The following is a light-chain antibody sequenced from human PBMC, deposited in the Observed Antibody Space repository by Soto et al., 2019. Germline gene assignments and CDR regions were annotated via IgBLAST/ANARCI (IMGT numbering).Light chain of an antibody. CDR3: QQSYSTTWT. J-gene: IGKJ1*01. CDR2: AAS. V-gene: IGKV1-39*01. CDR1: QGISTF. Sequence: DIQMTQSPSSVSASVGDRVTITCRASQGISTFLNWYQQKPGKALKLLIYAASSLQSGVPSRFSGSGSETDFTLTISSLQPEDFATYSCQQSYSTTWTFGQGTKVDIK.